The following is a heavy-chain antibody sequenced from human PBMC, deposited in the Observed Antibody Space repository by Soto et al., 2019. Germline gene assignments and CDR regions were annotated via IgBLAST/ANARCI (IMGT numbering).Heavy chain of an antibody. D-gene: IGHD3-3*01. J-gene: IGHJ6*02. Sequence: SETPSLTCAVSGGSFSGYYWSWIRQPPGKGLEWIGEINHSGSTNYNPSLKSRVTISVDTSKNQFSLKLSSVTAADTAVYYCARGFKTYYDFWSGYYTFDYYYGLDVWGQGTTVTVSS. CDR3: ARGFKTYYDFWSGYYTFDYYYGLDV. CDR1: GGSFSGYY. CDR2: INHSGST. V-gene: IGHV4-34*01.